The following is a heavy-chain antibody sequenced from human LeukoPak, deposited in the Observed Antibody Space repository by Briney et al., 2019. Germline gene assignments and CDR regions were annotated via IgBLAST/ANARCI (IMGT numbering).Heavy chain of an antibody. CDR1: GFTFSSYW. Sequence: PGGSLRLSCAASGFTFSSYWMSWVRQAPGKGLEWVANIKQDGSEKYYVDSVKGRFTISRDNAKNSLYLQMNSLRAEDTAVYYCAKDKGYGGNSSGLFDIWGQGTMVTVSS. D-gene: IGHD4-23*01. CDR3: AKDKGYGGNSSGLFDI. CDR2: IKQDGSEK. V-gene: IGHV3-7*01. J-gene: IGHJ3*02.